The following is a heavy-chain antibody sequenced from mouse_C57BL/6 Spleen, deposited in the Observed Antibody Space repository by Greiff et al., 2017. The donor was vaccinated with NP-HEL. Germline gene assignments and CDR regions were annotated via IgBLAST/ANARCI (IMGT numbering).Heavy chain of an antibody. J-gene: IGHJ1*03. Sequence: QVQLQQSGAELVMPGASVKLSCKASGYTFTSYWMHWVKQRPGQGLEWIGEIDPSDSYTNYNQKFKGKSTLTVDKSSSTAYMQLSSLTSEDSAVYYCASPLYYGPSTRYFDVWGTGTTVTVSS. V-gene: IGHV1-69*01. CDR2: IDPSDSYT. D-gene: IGHD1-2*01. CDR1: GYTFTSYW. CDR3: ASPLYYGPSTRYFDV.